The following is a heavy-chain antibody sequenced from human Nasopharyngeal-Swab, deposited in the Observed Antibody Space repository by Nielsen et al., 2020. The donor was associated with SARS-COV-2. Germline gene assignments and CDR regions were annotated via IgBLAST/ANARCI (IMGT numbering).Heavy chain of an antibody. CDR2: ISSSSSYI. CDR3: ARDLQHITIFGVGEGMDDY. D-gene: IGHD3-3*01. V-gene: IGHV3-21*01. CDR1: GFTFSTYA. Sequence: GESLKISCAASGFTFSTYAMNWVRQAPGKGLEWVSSISSSSSYIYYADSVKGRFTISRDNAKNSLYLQMNSLRAEDTAVYYCARDLQHITIFGVGEGMDDYWGQGTLVTVSS. J-gene: IGHJ4*02.